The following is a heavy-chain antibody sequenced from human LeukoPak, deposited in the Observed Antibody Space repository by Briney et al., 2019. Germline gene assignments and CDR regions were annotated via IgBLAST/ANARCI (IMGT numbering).Heavy chain of an antibody. CDR2: IDNRGNT. D-gene: IGHD1-26*01. Sequence: SETLSLTCTVSGGSISSQYWTWIRQPPGKGPEWIAYIDNRGNTNYNPSLRSRVTISIDTSKNQFSLKLSSVTAADTAVYYCARVQWELRYFDYWGQGTLVTVSS. J-gene: IGHJ4*02. CDR1: GGSISSQY. CDR3: ARVQWELRYFDY. V-gene: IGHV4-59*11.